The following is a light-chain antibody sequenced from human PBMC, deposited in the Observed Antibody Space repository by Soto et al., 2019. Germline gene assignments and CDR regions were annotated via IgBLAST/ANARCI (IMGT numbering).Light chain of an antibody. CDR1: QSVSAW. CDR2: DAS. J-gene: IGKJ1*01. CDR3: QQYNNFPGT. V-gene: IGKV1-5*01. Sequence: DIQMTQSPSTLSASVGDRITITCRASQSVSAWVAWYQQKPGKAPKVVIYDASSLESGVPSRFAGSRSGTEFTLTINSLQPDDSATYYCQQYNNFPGTFGHGTKVDIK.